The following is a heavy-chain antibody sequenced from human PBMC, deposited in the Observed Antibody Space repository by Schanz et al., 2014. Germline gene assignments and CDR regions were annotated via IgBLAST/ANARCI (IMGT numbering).Heavy chain of an antibody. J-gene: IGHJ4*02. V-gene: IGHV3-48*04. CDR1: GFDFNSYS. CDR2: IATSSSTR. CDR3: ARAHGNNWYGKGLDY. D-gene: IGHD1-1*01. Sequence: DLVESGGGLVQPGGSLRLSCEASGFDFNSYSMNWVRQVPGKGLEWLSYIATSSSTRHYADSVKGRVTISRDNSKNTLYLQMNSLRADDTAVYFCARAHGNNWYGKGLDYWGQGTQVTVSS.